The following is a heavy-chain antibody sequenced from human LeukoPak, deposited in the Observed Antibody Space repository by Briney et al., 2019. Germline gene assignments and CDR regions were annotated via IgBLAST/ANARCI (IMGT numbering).Heavy chain of an antibody. CDR2: ISAYNGNT. Sequence: ASVKDSCKASLYTLTSYGIRWVRQAPGQGLEWMGCISAYNGNTNYAQKLQGRVTMTTDTSTSTAYMELRSLRSDDTAVYYCAFTPPWFGELPTVYFDYWGQGTLVTVSS. J-gene: IGHJ4*02. CDR1: LYTLTSYG. V-gene: IGHV1-18*01. CDR3: AFTPPWFGELPTVYFDY. D-gene: IGHD3-10*01.